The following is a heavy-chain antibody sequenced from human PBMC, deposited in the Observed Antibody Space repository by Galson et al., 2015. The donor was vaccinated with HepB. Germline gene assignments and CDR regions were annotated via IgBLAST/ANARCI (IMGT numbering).Heavy chain of an antibody. CDR3: ATEYSSGWYGTFGY. CDR2: INPNSGGT. V-gene: IGHV1-2*06. D-gene: IGHD6-19*01. Sequence: SVKVSCKASGYTFTDYSLHWVRQAPGQGLEWMGRINPNSGGTNYAQKFRGRVTMTRDTSISTAYMELSRLRSDDTALYYCATEYSSGWYGTFGYWGQGTLVTVSS. CDR1: GYTFTDYS. J-gene: IGHJ4*02.